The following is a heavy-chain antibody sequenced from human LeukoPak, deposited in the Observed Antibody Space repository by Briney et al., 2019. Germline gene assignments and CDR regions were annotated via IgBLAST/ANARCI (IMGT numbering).Heavy chain of an antibody. Sequence: GGSLRLSCAASGFTFSSYWMSWVRQAPGKGLEWVANIKQDGSEKYYVDSVKGRFTISRDNAKNSLYLQMNSLRAEDTAVYYCARVPEIFTFGGVIGAFDIWGQGTMVTVSS. V-gene: IGHV3-7*01. CDR2: IKQDGSEK. CDR1: GFTFSSYW. J-gene: IGHJ3*02. D-gene: IGHD3-16*01. CDR3: ARVPEIFTFGGVIGAFDI.